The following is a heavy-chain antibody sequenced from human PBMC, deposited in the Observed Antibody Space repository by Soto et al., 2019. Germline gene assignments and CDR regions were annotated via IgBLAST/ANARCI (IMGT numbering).Heavy chain of an antibody. CDR3: ARGEMDYGMDV. Sequence: SVKVSCKASGGTFSSYAISWVRQAPAQELEWMGGIIPIFGTENYALTFQGEVSITADESTSTAYMAVSRLIYEDTTVYYCARGEMDYGMDVWGQGTTVTVSS. J-gene: IGHJ6*02. CDR1: GGTFSSYA. CDR2: IIPIFGTE. V-gene: IGHV1-69*13.